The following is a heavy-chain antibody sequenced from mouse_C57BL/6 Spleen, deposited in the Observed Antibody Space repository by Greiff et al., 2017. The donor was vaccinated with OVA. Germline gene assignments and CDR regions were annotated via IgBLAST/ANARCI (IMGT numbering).Heavy chain of an antibody. V-gene: IGHV1-52*01. CDR1: GYTFTSYW. CDR2: IDPSDSET. Sequence: QVQLQQPGAELVRPGSSVKLSCKASGYTFTSYWMHWVKQRPIQGLEWIGNIDPSDSETHYNQKFKDKATLTVDKSSSTAYMQLSSLTSEDSAVYYCARGRYDYEGDFDYWGQGTTLTVSS. CDR3: ARGRYDYEGDFDY. D-gene: IGHD2-4*01. J-gene: IGHJ2*01.